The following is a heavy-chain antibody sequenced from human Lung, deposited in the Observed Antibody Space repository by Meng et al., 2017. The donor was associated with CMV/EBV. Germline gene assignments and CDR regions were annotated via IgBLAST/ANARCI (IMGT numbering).Heavy chain of an antibody. D-gene: IGHD6-19*01. CDR1: GGSISSSNW. CDR3: ASFPPPGKQWLVTDY. Sequence: GRLVGSGPGLVKPSGTLSLTCAVSGGSISSSNWWSWVRQPPGKGLEWIGEIYHSGSTNYNPSLKSRVTISVDKSKNQFSLKLSSVTAADTAVYYCASFPPPGKQWLVTDYWGQGTLVTVSS. V-gene: IGHV4-4*02. CDR2: IYHSGST. J-gene: IGHJ4*02.